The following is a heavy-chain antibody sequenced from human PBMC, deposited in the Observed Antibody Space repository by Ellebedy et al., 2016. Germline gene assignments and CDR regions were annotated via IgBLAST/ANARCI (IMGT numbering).Heavy chain of an antibody. CDR1: GFSFSSYV. CDR3: VVGDCSFGTCRGSS. J-gene: IGHJ5*02. D-gene: IGHD2-15*01. CDR2: ISSSGNYI. Sequence: GESLKISXAASGFSFSSYVMNWVRQAPGKGLEWVSSISSSGNYINYVTSVKGRFTISRSNTFNSVSLQMNSLSAADTAVYYCVVGDCSFGTCRGSSWGQGTLVTVSS. V-gene: IGHV3-21*01.